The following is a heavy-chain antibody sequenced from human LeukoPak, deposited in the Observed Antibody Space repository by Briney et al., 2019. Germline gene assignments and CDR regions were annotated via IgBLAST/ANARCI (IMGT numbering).Heavy chain of an antibody. D-gene: IGHD2-2*01. CDR3: ARDHQGYCSSTSCYADYYYYMDV. CDR1: GGSFSGYY. J-gene: IGHJ6*03. CDR2: INHSGST. Sequence: SETLSLTCAVYGGSFSGYYWTWIRQPPGKGLEWIGEINHSGSTNYNPSLKSRVTMSVDTSKNQFSLKLSSVTAADTAVYYCARDHQGYCSSTSCYADYYYYMDVWGKGTTVTISS. V-gene: IGHV4-34*01.